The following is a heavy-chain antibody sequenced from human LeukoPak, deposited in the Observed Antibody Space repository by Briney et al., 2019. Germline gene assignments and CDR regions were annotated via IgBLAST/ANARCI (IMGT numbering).Heavy chain of an antibody. D-gene: IGHD3-16*02. CDR1: GFTLRTYG. V-gene: IGHV3-33*01. CDR2: IWYDGSNQ. Sequence: GGSLRLSCAASGFTLRTYGMHWVRQAPGKGLEWVAVIWYDGSNQYYVDSVKGRFTVSRDTSKNTLFLQMNSLRAEDTAVYYCAREALGELSLGDYWGQGTLVTVSS. J-gene: IGHJ4*02. CDR3: AREALGELSLGDY.